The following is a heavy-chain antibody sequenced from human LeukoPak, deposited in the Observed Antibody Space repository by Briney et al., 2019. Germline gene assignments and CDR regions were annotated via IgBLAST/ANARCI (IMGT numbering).Heavy chain of an antibody. D-gene: IGHD1-26*01. CDR1: GFTFSSYS. J-gene: IGHJ4*02. Sequence: GGSLRLSCAASGFTFSSYSMNWVRQAPGKGLEWVSYISSSSTIYYADSVKGRLTISRDNAKNSLYLQMNSLRAEDTAVYYCATQSWRWELVSFDYWGQGTLVTVSS. V-gene: IGHV3-48*01. CDR3: ATQSWRWELVSFDY. CDR2: ISSSSTI.